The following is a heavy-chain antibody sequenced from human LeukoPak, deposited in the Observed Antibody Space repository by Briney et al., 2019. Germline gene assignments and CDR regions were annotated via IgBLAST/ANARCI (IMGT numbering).Heavy chain of an antibody. CDR2: INPNSGGT. CDR1: GYTFTGYY. CDR3: ARTRYSGYDSLNFDY. J-gene: IGHJ4*02. D-gene: IGHD5-12*01. V-gene: IGHV1-2*04. Sequence: ASVKVSCKASGYTFTGYYMHWVRQAPGQGLEWMGWINPNSGGTNYAQKFQGWVTMTRDTSISTAYMEPSRLRSDDTAVYYCARTRYSGYDSLNFDYWGQGTLVTVSS.